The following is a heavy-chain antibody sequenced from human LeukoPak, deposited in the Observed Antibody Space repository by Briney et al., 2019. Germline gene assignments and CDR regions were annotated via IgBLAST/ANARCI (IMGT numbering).Heavy chain of an antibody. CDR3: ARVRNIVVVPAADDAFDI. J-gene: IGHJ3*02. V-gene: IGHV1-24*01. D-gene: IGHD2-2*01. Sequence: ASVKVSCKVSGYTLTELSMHWVRQAPGKGLEWMGGFDPEDGETIYAQKLQGRVTMTTDTSTSTAYMELRSLRSDDTAVYYCARVRNIVVVPAADDAFDIWGQGTMVTVSS. CDR2: FDPEDGET. CDR1: GYTLTELS.